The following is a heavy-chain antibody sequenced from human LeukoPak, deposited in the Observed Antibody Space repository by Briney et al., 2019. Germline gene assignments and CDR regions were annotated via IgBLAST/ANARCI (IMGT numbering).Heavy chain of an antibody. CDR1: GFTFSSYA. Sequence: GGSLRLSCAASGFTFSSYAMSWVRQAPGKGLEWVAVISYDGSNKYYADSVKGRFTISRDNSKNTLYLQMNSLRAEDTAVYYCAKAGIAVAASFDYWGQGTLVTVSS. V-gene: IGHV3-30*18. J-gene: IGHJ4*02. CDR3: AKAGIAVAASFDY. CDR2: ISYDGSNK. D-gene: IGHD6-19*01.